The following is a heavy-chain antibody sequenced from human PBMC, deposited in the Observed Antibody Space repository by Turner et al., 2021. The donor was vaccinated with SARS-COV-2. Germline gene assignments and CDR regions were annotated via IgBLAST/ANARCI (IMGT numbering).Heavy chain of an antibody. J-gene: IGHJ4*02. D-gene: IGHD6-13*01. CDR3: AKGSGGSSWYYFDS. V-gene: IGHV3-23*04. Sequence: EVKLVQSGGGLVQPGGSLRLSCAASGFPFSSYGMSWVRQAPGKGLEWVSIISVGGDTTFYGDSVKGRFTISRDNSRNTLFLQMNSLRAEDTAVYYCAKGSGGSSWYYFDSWGQGTLVTVSS. CDR2: ISVGGDTT. CDR1: GFPFSSYG.